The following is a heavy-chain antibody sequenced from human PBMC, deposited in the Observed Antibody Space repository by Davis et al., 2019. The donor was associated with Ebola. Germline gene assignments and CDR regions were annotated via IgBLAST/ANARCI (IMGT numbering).Heavy chain of an antibody. D-gene: IGHD1-20*01. CDR1: GYTFTNYY. CDR2: INTNTGNP. Sequence: ASVKVSCKASGYTFTNYYIHWVRPAPGQGLEWMGWINTNTGNPGYAQGFTGRFVFSLDTSVSTAYLQISSLRAEDTAVYYCARDLYNWNPGAYFDYWGQGTLVTVSS. J-gene: IGHJ4*02. V-gene: IGHV7-4-1*02. CDR3: ARDLYNWNPGAYFDY.